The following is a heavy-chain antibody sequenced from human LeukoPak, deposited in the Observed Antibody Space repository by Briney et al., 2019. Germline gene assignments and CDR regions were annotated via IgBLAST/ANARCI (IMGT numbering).Heavy chain of an antibody. J-gene: IGHJ5*02. D-gene: IGHD6-19*01. CDR2: ISNSGGNT. CDR3: AKQAYSTGWYWFDP. CDR1: GFTFRNYG. Sequence: GGTLRLSCAASGFTFRNYGMSWVRQAPGKGLEWVSAISNSGGNTYYADSVKGRFTISRDNSKNTLYLQMNSLRAEDTAVYYCAKQAYSTGWYWFDPWGQGTLVTVSS. V-gene: IGHV3-23*01.